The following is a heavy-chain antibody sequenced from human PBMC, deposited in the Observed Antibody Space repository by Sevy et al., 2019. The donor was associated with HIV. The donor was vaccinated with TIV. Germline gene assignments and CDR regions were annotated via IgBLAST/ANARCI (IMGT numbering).Heavy chain of an antibody. D-gene: IGHD3-16*01. CDR2: ISYDKVNT. CDR3: ARDGGDDYFDY. V-gene: IGHV3-30*04. J-gene: IGHJ4*02. Sequence: GGSLRLSCAASGFSFSRYAMHWIRQAPGKGLESVAVISYDKVNTYHSDSVKGRFTISRDNSKNTLYLQMNSLRPEDMAVYYCARDGGDDYFDYWGQGTLVTVSS. CDR1: GFSFSRYA.